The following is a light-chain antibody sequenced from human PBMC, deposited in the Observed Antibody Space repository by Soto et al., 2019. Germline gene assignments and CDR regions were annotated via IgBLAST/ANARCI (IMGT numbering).Light chain of an antibody. CDR2: DAS. Sequence: DIQMTQSPSSLSASVGDRVTITCQASQVISNYLNWYQQKPGKAPRLLIYDASNLKTGVPSRFSGTGSGTDFTFTISGLQPEDIATYYCQQYDKLPYTFGQGTKLEIK. CDR3: QQYDKLPYT. V-gene: IGKV1-33*01. CDR1: QVISNY. J-gene: IGKJ2*01.